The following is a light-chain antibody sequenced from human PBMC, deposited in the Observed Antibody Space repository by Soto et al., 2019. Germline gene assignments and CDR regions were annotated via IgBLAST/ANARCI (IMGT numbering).Light chain of an antibody. V-gene: IGKV1-5*01. CDR1: QTVERW. Sequence: DIPMTQSSSTLPASVGDRVTISFRASQTVERWLAWYQQKPGKAPKLLISDVSSLERGVPSRFSGSGSATEFTLTISGLQSDDFATYYCQQYKDYVWTFGQGTKVDIK. J-gene: IGKJ1*01. CDR3: QQYKDYVWT. CDR2: DVS.